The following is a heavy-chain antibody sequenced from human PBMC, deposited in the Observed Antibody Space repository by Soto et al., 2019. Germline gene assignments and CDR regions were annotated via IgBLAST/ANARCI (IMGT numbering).Heavy chain of an antibody. V-gene: IGHV3-23*01. J-gene: IGHJ4*02. Sequence: DVQLLESGGGLVQPGESLRLSCAASGFIFVNYAMSWVRQAPGKGLEWVADISGAAGLSTFYADSVKGRFTISRDNSKNTLYLQMNSLRAEDTAVYYCARAIFGPPEDWGQGTLVTVSS. CDR2: ISGAAGLST. D-gene: IGHD3-3*01. CDR1: GFIFVNYA. CDR3: ARAIFGPPED.